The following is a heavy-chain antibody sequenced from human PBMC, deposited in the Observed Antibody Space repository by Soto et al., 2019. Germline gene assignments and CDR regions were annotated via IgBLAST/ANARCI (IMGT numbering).Heavy chain of an antibody. V-gene: IGHV3-23*01. CDR3: AKERWGGSSSLYYYYYYMDV. D-gene: IGHD6-6*01. J-gene: IGHJ6*03. CDR2: ISGSGGST. Sequence: EVQLLESGGGLVQPGGSLRLSCAASGFTFSSYAMSWVRQAPGKGLEWVSAISGSGGSTYYADSVKGRFTISRDNSKNTLYLKMNSLRAEDTAVYYCAKERWGGSSSLYYYYYYMDVWGKGTTVTVSS. CDR1: GFTFSSYA.